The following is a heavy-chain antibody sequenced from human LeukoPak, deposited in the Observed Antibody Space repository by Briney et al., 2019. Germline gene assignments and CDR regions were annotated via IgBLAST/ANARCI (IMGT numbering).Heavy chain of an antibody. Sequence: PGGSLRLSCGGSGFTFSDYWMSWVRQAPGKGLEWVANIKPDGSEKYYVDSVKGRFTISRDNAKSSLFLQMNSLRAEDTAVYYCVRNSSLQRGLWMFSHYGLDVWGQGTTVAVSS. V-gene: IGHV3-7*01. CDR2: IKPDGSEK. CDR3: VRNSSLQRGLWMFSHYGLDV. D-gene: IGHD3-10*01. CDR1: GFTFSDYW. J-gene: IGHJ6*02.